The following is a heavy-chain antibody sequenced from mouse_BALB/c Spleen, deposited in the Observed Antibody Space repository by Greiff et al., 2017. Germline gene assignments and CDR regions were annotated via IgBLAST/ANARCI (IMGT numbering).Heavy chain of an antibody. V-gene: IGHV5-15*02. CDR3: ARDDWFAY. CDR1: GFTFSDYG. Sequence: DVMLVESGGGLVQPGGSRKLSCAASGFTFSDYGMAWVRQAPGKGPEWVAFISNLAYSIYYADTVTGRFTISRENAKNTLYLEMSSLRSEDTAMYYCARDDWFAYWGQGTLVTVSA. CDR2: ISNLAYSI. J-gene: IGHJ3*01.